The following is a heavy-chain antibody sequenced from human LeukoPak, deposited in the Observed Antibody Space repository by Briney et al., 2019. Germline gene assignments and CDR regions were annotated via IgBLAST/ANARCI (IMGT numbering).Heavy chain of an antibody. J-gene: IGHJ4*02. D-gene: IGHD1-26*01. CDR2: ISHDGII. Sequence: SLSLPYVTCVFTFNSYVMLWVPRTPGRGLVWVSRISHDGIISYTDSLKGRFTISRDNAKNTLPLQMNRLRVEDTAVYFCAREWVNKIDYWGRGTLVTVSS. CDR3: AREWVNKIDY. V-gene: IGHV3-74*01. CDR1: VFTFNSYV.